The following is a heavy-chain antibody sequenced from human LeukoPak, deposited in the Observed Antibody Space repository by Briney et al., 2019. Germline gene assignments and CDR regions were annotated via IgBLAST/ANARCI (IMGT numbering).Heavy chain of an antibody. CDR2: IRYDGSNK. Sequence: GGSLRLSCAASGFTFNNYAMNWVRQAPGKGLEWVAFIRYDGSNKYYADSVKGRFTISRDNSKNTLYLQMNSLRAEDTAVYYCAKPHFDYWGQGTLVTVSS. CDR3: AKPHFDY. V-gene: IGHV3-30*02. CDR1: GFTFNNYA. J-gene: IGHJ4*02.